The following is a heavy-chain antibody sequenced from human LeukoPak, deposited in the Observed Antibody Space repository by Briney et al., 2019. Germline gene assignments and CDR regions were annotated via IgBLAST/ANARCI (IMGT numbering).Heavy chain of an antibody. CDR1: GGSISSSSYY. Sequence: PWETLSLTCTVSGGSISSSSYYWGWIRQPPGKVLEWIGSIYYSGSTYYNPSLKSRVTISVDKSKNQFSLTLSPVTAADTAVYYCARFRYTPDAFDLWGQGTMVTVSS. J-gene: IGHJ3*01. D-gene: IGHD2-2*02. CDR3: ARFRYTPDAFDL. CDR2: IYYSGST. V-gene: IGHV4-39*01.